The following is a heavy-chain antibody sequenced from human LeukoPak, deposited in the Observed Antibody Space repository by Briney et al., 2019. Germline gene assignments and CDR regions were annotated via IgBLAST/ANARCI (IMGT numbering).Heavy chain of an antibody. V-gene: IGHV5-51*01. CDR2: IYPDESNI. CDR1: GYSFPTYW. Sequence: GESLKISCKGSGYSFPTYWIAWVRQMPGKGLEWMGIIYPDESNIRYSPSFQGQVTISADKSISTAYLQRSSLKASDTAMYYCARPPSRGYSSSFEYWGQGTLVTVYS. J-gene: IGHJ4*02. CDR3: ARPPSRGYSSSFEY. D-gene: IGHD2-2*03.